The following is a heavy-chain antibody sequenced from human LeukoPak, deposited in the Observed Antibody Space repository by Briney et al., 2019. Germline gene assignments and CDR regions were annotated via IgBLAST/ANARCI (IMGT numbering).Heavy chain of an antibody. Sequence: PSETLSLTCTASGGSISSSSYYWGWIRQPPGKGLEWIGSIYYSGSTNYNPSLKSRVTISVDTSKNQFSLKLSSVTAADTAVYYCAFYGDYPPFDYWGQGTLVTVSS. D-gene: IGHD4-17*01. CDR2: IYYSGST. CDR3: AFYGDYPPFDY. V-gene: IGHV4-39*07. CDR1: GGSISSSSYY. J-gene: IGHJ4*02.